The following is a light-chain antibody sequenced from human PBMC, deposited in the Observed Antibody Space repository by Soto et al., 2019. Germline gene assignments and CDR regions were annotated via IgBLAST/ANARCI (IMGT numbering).Light chain of an antibody. V-gene: IGKV3-20*01. J-gene: IGKJ1*01. CDR3: QQYGSSPWT. Sequence: EIVLTQSPGTLSLSPGERATLSCRASQSVSSSYLAWYQQKPGQAPRLLIYGASSRATGIPDRFSGSGSGTAFTLTISSLEPEEFAVYYCQQYGSSPWTFGQGTKVEIK. CDR2: GAS. CDR1: QSVSSSY.